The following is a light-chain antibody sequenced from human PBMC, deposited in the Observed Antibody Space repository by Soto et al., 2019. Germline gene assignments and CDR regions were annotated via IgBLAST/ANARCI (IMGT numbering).Light chain of an antibody. CDR1: QSVSSF. CDR2: DAS. V-gene: IGKV3-11*01. CDR3: QQRSHWPIT. Sequence: EIVLTQSPATLSLSPGESATLSCRASQSVSSFLAWYRQKPGQAPRLLIYDASNRATGVPARFRGSGSGTDFTLTISSLEPEDFSVYYCQQRSHWPITFGQGTLLEIK. J-gene: IGKJ5*01.